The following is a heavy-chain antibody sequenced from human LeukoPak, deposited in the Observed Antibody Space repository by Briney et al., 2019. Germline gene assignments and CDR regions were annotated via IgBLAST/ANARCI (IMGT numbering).Heavy chain of an antibody. D-gene: IGHD3-3*01. J-gene: IGHJ5*02. Sequence: SETLSLTCTVSGGSISSSSYYWGWIRQRPGRGLEWIGSIYYSGSTYYNPSLKSRVTISVDTSKNQFSLKLSSVTAADTAVYYCARPTKHGGLEWGENWFDPWGQGTLVTVSS. CDR1: GGSISSSSYY. V-gene: IGHV4-39*01. CDR3: ARPTKHGGLEWGENWFDP. CDR2: IYYSGST.